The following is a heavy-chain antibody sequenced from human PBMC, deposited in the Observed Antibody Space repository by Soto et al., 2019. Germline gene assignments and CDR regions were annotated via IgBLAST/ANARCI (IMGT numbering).Heavy chain of an antibody. CDR3: ARGVYSSSWYYYGMDV. CDR1: GFTFSSYS. CDR2: ISSSSSYI. Sequence: GESLKISCAASGFTFSSYSMNWVRQAPGKGLEWVSSISSSSSYIYYADSVKGRFTISRDNAKNSLYLQMNSLRAEDTAVYYCARGVYSSSWYYYGMDVWGQWTTVTVSS. J-gene: IGHJ6*02. D-gene: IGHD6-13*01. V-gene: IGHV3-21*01.